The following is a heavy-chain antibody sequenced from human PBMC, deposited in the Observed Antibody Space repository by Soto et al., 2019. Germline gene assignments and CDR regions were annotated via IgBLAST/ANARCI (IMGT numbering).Heavy chain of an antibody. D-gene: IGHD1-26*01. V-gene: IGHV5-51*01. J-gene: IGHJ3*02. CDR1: GYSFTSYW. Sequence: GESLKISCKGSGYSFTSYWIGWVRQMPGKGLEWMGIIYPGGSDTRYSPSFQGQVTISADKSISTAYLQWSSLKASDTAMYYCASPSIVGATRLDAFDIWGQGTMVTVSS. CDR3: ASPSIVGATRLDAFDI. CDR2: IYPGGSDT.